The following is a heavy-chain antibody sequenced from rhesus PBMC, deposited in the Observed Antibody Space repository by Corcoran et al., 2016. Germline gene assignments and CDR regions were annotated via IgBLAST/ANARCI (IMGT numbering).Heavy chain of an antibody. V-gene: IGHV3-100*02. Sequence: DVQLVESEGGLVKPGGSLRLSCVASGFTFSSYEMHWVRQAHGKGLEWVSVISESGGTIYYADSGKGRFTIARDKAKNSLFLQMNSLRAEDTAVYYCTRNYYDSGYYTGGYFDYWGQGVLVTVSS. D-gene: IGHD3-28*01. CDR2: ISESGGTI. CDR1: GFTFSSYE. J-gene: IGHJ4*01. CDR3: TRNYYDSGYYTGGYFDY.